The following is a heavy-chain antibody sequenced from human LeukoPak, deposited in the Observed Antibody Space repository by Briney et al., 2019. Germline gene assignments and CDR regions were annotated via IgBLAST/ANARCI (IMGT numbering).Heavy chain of an antibody. D-gene: IGHD3-16*01. J-gene: IGHJ4*02. Sequence: ASVKVSCKASGYTFTSYGISWVRQAPGQGLEWMGWISAYNGNTNYAQKLQGRVTMTTDTSTSTAYMELRSLRSDDTAVYYCAREAVGGVVLGTLQRVDYWGQGTLATVSS. CDR2: ISAYNGNT. CDR1: GYTFTSYG. CDR3: AREAVGGVVLGTLQRVDY. V-gene: IGHV1-18*01.